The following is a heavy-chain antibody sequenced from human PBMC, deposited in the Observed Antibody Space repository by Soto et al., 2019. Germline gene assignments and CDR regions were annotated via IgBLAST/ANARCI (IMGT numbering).Heavy chain of an antibody. CDR3: GKYAPYPPPPPNTGSAP. J-gene: IGHJ5*02. V-gene: IGHV1-18*01. CDR1: GYTFTSYA. D-gene: IGHD2-2*01. CDR2: ISGYNGNT. Sequence: GASVKVSCKASGYTFTSYAISWVRQAPGQGLEWMGWISGYNGNTKYAQNFQGRVTMTTDTSTSTAYMELRSLRSDDTAVYYFGKYAPYPPPPPNTGSAPWGKG.